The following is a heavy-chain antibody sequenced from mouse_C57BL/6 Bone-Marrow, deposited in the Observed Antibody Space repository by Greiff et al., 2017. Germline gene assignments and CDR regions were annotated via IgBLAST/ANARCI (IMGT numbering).Heavy chain of an antibody. CDR3: TRDYDYEFDY. V-gene: IGHV14-4*01. J-gene: IGHJ2*01. CDR1: GFNIKDDY. D-gene: IGHD2-4*01. Sequence: VQLQQSGAELVRPGASVKLSCTASGFNIKDDYMHWVKQRPEQGLEWIGWIDPENGDTEYASKFQGKATITADTSSTTAYLQLSSLTSEDTAVYYCTRDYDYEFDYWGQGTTLTVSS. CDR2: IDPENGDT.